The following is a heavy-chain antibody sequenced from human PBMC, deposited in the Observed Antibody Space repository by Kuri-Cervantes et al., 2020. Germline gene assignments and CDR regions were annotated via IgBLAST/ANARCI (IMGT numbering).Heavy chain of an antibody. CDR1: GFTFDDYG. D-gene: IGHD6-6*01. Sequence: GESLKISCAASGFTFDDYGMSWVRQAPGKGLEWVSGINWNGGSTGYADSVKGRFTISRDNAKNSLYLQMNSLRAEDTALYYCARVPMKGIAARLRFDYWGQGTLVTVSS. J-gene: IGHJ4*02. CDR3: ARVPMKGIAARLRFDY. CDR2: INWNGGST. V-gene: IGHV3-20*04.